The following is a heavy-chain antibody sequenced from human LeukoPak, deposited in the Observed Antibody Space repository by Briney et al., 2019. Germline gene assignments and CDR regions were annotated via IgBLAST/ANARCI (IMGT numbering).Heavy chain of an antibody. Sequence: SETLSLTCTVSGCSISSYYWSWIRQPAGKGLEWIGRIYTSGSTNYNPSRKSRVTMSVDTSKNQFSLTLSSVTAADTAVYYCARDYYYDSSGYLGSIGAFDIWGQGTMVTVSS. CDR3: ARDYYYDSSGYLGSIGAFDI. CDR1: GCSISSYY. J-gene: IGHJ3*02. CDR2: IYTSGST. V-gene: IGHV4-4*07. D-gene: IGHD3-22*01.